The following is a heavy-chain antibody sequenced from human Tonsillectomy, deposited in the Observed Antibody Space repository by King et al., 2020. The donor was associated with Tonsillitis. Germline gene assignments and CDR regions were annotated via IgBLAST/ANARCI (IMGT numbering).Heavy chain of an antibody. J-gene: IGHJ5*02. Sequence: QLVQSGAEVKKPGESLRISCRGSGYSFTNYWITWVRQVPGRGLEWLGNIDPSDSLSNNSPSSQGHVTISVDKSISTAYLQWTSLEASDTAIYYCARPAPGGEAAAWLSWFDPWGQGTVVTVSS. CDR2: IDPSDSLS. CDR3: ARPAPGGEAAAWLSWFDP. V-gene: IGHV5-10-1*01. D-gene: IGHD6-13*01. CDR1: GYSFTNYW.